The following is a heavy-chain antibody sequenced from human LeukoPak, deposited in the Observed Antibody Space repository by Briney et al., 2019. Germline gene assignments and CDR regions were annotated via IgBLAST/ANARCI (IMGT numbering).Heavy chain of an antibody. J-gene: IGHJ4*02. D-gene: IGHD3-10*01. CDR1: GYTFTSYY. CDR3: ARDASPSHHAGTQVDY. Sequence: GASVKVSCKASGYTFTSYYMHWVRQAPGQGLEWMGIINPSGGSTSYAQKFQGRVTMTRDTSTSTVYMELSSLRSEDTAVYYCARDASPSHHAGTQVDYWGQGTLVTVSS. V-gene: IGHV1-46*01. CDR2: INPSGGST.